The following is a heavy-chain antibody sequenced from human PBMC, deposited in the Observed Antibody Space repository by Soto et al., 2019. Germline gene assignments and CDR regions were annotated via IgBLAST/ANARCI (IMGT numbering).Heavy chain of an antibody. CDR1: GGSISSGDYY. CDR2: IDYSGSA. V-gene: IGHV4-30-4*01. J-gene: IGHJ6*02. Sequence: QVQLQESGPGLVKPSQTLSLTCTVSGGSISSGDYYWSWIRQPPGKGLEWIGYIDYSGSAYYNPSRRSRVTISVDTSKNQFSLKLGSVTGADTVVYYCARDRPYGSGSLIGMDVWGQGTTVTVSS. D-gene: IGHD3-10*01. CDR3: ARDRPYGSGSLIGMDV.